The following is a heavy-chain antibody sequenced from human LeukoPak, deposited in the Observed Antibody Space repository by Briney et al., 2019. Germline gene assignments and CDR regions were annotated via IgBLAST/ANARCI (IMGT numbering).Heavy chain of an antibody. CDR3: AREGYARGWYFDY. CDR1: GFTFSSYS. D-gene: IGHD1-1*01. Sequence: GGSLRLSCAPSGFTFSSYSMNWVSQAPGKGLAWVSSIRSSSSYIYYANSVKGRFTISRDNAKHSLYLQVNSLRVEDTAVYYCAREGYARGWYFDYWGQGTLVTVSS. CDR2: IRSSSSYI. J-gene: IGHJ4*02. V-gene: IGHV3-21*01.